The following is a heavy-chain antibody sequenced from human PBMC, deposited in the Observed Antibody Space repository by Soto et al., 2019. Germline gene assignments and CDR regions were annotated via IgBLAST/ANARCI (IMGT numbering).Heavy chain of an antibody. CDR3: ARRGSGSYYDY. Sequence: EVQLLESGGGLVQPGGSLRLSCAASGFTFSSYAIRWVRQAPGKGLEWVSAISGSGVSTYYADSVKGRFTISRDNSKNTLYLQMNSLRAEDTAVYYCARRGSGSYYDYWGQGTLVTVSS. CDR1: GFTFSSYA. CDR2: ISGSGVST. D-gene: IGHD1-26*01. J-gene: IGHJ4*02. V-gene: IGHV3-23*01.